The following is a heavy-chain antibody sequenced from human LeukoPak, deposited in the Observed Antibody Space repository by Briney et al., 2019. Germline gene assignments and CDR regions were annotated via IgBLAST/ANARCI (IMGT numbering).Heavy chain of an antibody. J-gene: IGHJ4*02. CDR3: ASLAIIVGAADYFDY. Sequence: GGSLRLSCAASGFTFSSYAMSWVRQAPGKGLEWVSAISGSGGSTYYADSVKGRLTISRDNSKNTLYLQMNSLRAEDTAVYYCASLAIIVGAADYFDYWGQGTLVTVSS. CDR1: GFTFSSYA. CDR2: ISGSGGST. V-gene: IGHV3-23*01. D-gene: IGHD1-26*01.